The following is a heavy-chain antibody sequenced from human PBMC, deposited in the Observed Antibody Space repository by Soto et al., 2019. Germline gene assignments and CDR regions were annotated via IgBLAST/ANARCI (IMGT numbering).Heavy chain of an antibody. CDR3: VRDGTKTLRDWFDP. V-gene: IGHV4-4*07. J-gene: IGHJ5*02. CDR1: GASISGFY. D-gene: IGHD1-1*01. Sequence: KTSETLSLTCTVSGASISGFYWSWIRKSAGKRLEWIGRIYATGTTDYNPSLKSRVMMSVDTSKKQFSLKLRSVTAADTAVYYCVRDGTKTLRDWFDPWGQGISVTVS. CDR2: IYATGTT.